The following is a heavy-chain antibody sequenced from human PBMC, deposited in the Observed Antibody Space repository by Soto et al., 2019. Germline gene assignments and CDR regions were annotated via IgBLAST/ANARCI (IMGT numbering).Heavy chain of an antibody. V-gene: IGHV5-51*01. CDR1: GYSFTSYW. Sequence: PGESLKISCKGSGYSFTSYWIGWVRQMPGKGLEWMGIIYPGDSDTRYSPSFQGQVTISADKSISTAYLQWSSLKASDTAMYYCARLPFVLMVYAPTSANDAFDIWGQGTMVTVSS. CDR3: ARLPFVLMVYAPTSANDAFDI. D-gene: IGHD2-8*01. CDR2: IYPGDSDT. J-gene: IGHJ3*02.